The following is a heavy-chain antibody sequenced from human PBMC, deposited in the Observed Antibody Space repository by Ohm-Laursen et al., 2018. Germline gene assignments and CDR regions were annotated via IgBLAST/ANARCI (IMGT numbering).Heavy chain of an antibody. V-gene: IGHV3-33*01. Sequence: SLRLSCAASGFTFSSYGMHWVRQAPGKGPEWVAAIWYDGSNKYYADSVRGRFTISRDNSKDTLYLQMNSLRAEDTALYYCARDQDSSRWYKTPDYWGQGTLVTVSS. CDR2: IWYDGSNK. CDR3: ARDQDSSRWYKTPDY. J-gene: IGHJ4*02. D-gene: IGHD6-13*01. CDR1: GFTFSSYG.